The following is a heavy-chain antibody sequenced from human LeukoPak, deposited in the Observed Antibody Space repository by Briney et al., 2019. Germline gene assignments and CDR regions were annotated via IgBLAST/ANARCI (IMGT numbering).Heavy chain of an antibody. CDR2: IYYSGST. CDR3: ARMPLRKVGANPTFDY. J-gene: IGHJ4*02. Sequence: SETLSLTCTVSGGSISSSSYDWGWIRQPPGKGLEWIGSIYYSGSTYYNPSLKSRVTISVDTSKNQFSLKLSSVTAADTAVYYCARMPLRKVGANPTFDYWGQGTLVTVSS. D-gene: IGHD1-26*01. V-gene: IGHV4-39*01. CDR1: GGSISSSSYD.